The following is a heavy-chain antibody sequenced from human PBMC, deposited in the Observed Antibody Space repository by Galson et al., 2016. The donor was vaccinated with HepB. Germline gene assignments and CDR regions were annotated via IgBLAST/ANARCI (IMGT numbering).Heavy chain of an antibody. V-gene: IGHV4-59*02. CDR3: AKDGPDYNSRLDP. CDR1: GDSVSRYF. D-gene: IGHD4-11*01. CDR2: IGYSGTT. J-gene: IGHJ5*01. Sequence: SETLSLTCSVSGDSVSRYFWAWIRQPPGQTLQWIGHIGYSGTTGYNPSLKSRVTISVNTSKNQFSLKLNSVTPADTAVYYCAKDGPDYNSRLDPWGQGILVTVSS.